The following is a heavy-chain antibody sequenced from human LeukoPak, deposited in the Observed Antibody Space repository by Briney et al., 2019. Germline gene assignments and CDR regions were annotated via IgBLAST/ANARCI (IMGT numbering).Heavy chain of an antibody. V-gene: IGHV4-39*01. Sequence: SETLSLTCTVSGGSISSSTYYWGWIRQPPGKGLEWIGTIYSSGNTYNNPSLKSRVTISVDTSKNQFSLKVNSVTAADTAVYYCARVYYYDSSGPFDYWGQGTLVTVSS. CDR1: GGSISSSTYY. D-gene: IGHD3-22*01. CDR3: ARVYYYDSSGPFDY. J-gene: IGHJ4*02. CDR2: IYSSGNT.